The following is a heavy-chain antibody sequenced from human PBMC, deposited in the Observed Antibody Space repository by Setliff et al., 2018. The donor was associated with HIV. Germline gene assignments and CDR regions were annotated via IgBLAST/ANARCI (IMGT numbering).Heavy chain of an antibody. Sequence: ETLSLTCTVSSGSISSSNWWSWVRQPPGKGLMWVSRISSDGRYTDYADSVKGRFTVSRDSAKNTLYLQTDSLRPEDTAVYYCVRGKQNGVATYALDIWGQGTMVTV. CDR3: VRGKQNGVATYALDI. V-gene: IGHV3-74*01. D-gene: IGHD2-8*01. CDR1: SGSISSSNW. CDR2: ISSDGRYT. J-gene: IGHJ3*02.